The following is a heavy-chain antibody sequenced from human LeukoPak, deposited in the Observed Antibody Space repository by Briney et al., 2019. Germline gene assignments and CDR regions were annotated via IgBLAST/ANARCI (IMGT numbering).Heavy chain of an antibody. Sequence: SVTVSCKASVGTFNRYAISWVRQAPGQGLEWMGRIIPILGIANYAQKFQGRVTITADKSTSTAYMELSSLRSEDTAVYYCARDQVGAFDYWGQGTLVTVSS. J-gene: IGHJ4*02. CDR2: IIPILGIA. V-gene: IGHV1-69*04. D-gene: IGHD1-26*01. CDR1: VGTFNRYA. CDR3: ARDQVGAFDY.